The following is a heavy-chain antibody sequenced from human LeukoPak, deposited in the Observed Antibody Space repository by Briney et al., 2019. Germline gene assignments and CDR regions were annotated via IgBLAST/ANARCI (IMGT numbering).Heavy chain of an antibody. D-gene: IGHD6-19*01. V-gene: IGHV3-48*02. CDR3: AREDGSSGWYKSDAFDI. CDR1: GFTFSSYS. Sequence: GGSLRLSCAASGFTFSSYSMNWVRQAPGKGLEWVSYISSSTSTIYYADPVKGRFTISRDNAKNSLYLQMNSLRDEDTAVYYCAREDGSSGWYKSDAFDIWGQGTMVTVSS. CDR2: ISSSTSTI. J-gene: IGHJ3*02.